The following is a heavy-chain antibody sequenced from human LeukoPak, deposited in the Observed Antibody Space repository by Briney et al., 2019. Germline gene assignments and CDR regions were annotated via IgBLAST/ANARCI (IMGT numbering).Heavy chain of an antibody. CDR1: GGSISSGGYY. CDR2: IYYSGST. CDR3: ARGTRGSMSDY. V-gene: IGHV4-31*03. D-gene: IGHD2/OR15-2a*01. Sequence: PSETLSLTCTVSGGSISSGGYYWSWIRQHPGQGLEWIGYIYYSGSTYYNPSLKSRVTISVDTSKNQFSLKLSSVTAADTAVYYCARGTRGSMSDYWGQGTLVTVSS. J-gene: IGHJ4*02.